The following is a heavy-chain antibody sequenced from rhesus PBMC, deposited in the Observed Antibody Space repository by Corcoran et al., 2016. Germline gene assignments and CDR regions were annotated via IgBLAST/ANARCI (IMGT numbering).Heavy chain of an antibody. D-gene: IGHD5-24*01. Sequence: QVQLQESGPGLVKPSETLSLTCAVSGYSISSGYYWGWIRQPPGKGLEYIGYITGSNGSTYYNPSLKSRFTISKDPSKNQFSLKLSSVAAADTAVYYCARLEIQWVQSWDYWGQGVLVTVSS. J-gene: IGHJ4*01. V-gene: IGHV4-99*01. CDR1: GYSISSGYY. CDR2: ITGSNGST. CDR3: ARLEIQWVQSWDY.